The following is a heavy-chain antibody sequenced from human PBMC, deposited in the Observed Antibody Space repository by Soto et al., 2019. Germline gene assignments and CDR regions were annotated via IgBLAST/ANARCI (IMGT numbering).Heavy chain of an antibody. CDR3: ASPLGHCGEFMAV. J-gene: IGHJ6*02. V-gene: IGHV3-33*01. CDR2: IWYDGSNK. Sequence: QVQLVESGGGVVQPGRSLRLSCAASGFTFSSYGMHWVRQAPGKGLEWVAVIWYDGSNKYYADSVKGRFTISRDNSKNTLYRKRTSRRAEDRVVYSGASPLGHCGEFMAVWGQGPTVPVSS. D-gene: IGHD4-17*01. CDR1: GFTFSSYG.